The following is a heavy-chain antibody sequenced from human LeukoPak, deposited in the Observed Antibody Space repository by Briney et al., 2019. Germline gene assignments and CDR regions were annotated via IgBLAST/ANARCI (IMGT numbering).Heavy chain of an antibody. CDR3: ATSYDGKTAPYDL. Sequence: SETLSLTCTVSNGSISSYCYSWVRQPPGKGLEWIGFMCPSGRTDYNPSLKSRVTMSVDTSKNQLSMELRFLTAADTAVYYCATSYDGKTAPYDLWGHGTLVTVSS. J-gene: IGHJ5*02. CDR2: MCPSGRT. V-gene: IGHV4-4*08. CDR1: NGSISSYC. D-gene: IGHD4-23*01.